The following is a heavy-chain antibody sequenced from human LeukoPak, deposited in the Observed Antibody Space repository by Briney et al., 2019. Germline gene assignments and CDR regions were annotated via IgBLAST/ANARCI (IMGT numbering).Heavy chain of an antibody. Sequence: KPGGSLRLSCAASGFTFSSYEMNWVRQAPGKGLEWVSYISSSGSTIYYADSVKCRFTISRDNAKNSLYLQMNSLRAEITAVDYCARGPCPPFTMVRGVLDYWGQGTLVTVSS. CDR2: ISSSGSTI. V-gene: IGHV3-48*03. CDR1: GFTFSSYE. CDR3: ARGPCPPFTMVRGVLDY. J-gene: IGHJ4*02. D-gene: IGHD3-10*01.